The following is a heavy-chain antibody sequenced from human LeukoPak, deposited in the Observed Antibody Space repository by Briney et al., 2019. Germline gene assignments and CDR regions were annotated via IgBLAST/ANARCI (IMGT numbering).Heavy chain of an antibody. D-gene: IGHD2-2*01. V-gene: IGHV3-30-3*01. Sequence: GGSLRLSCAASGFTFSSYAMHWVRQAPGKGLEWVAVISYDGSNKYYADSVKGRFTISRDNSKNTLYLQMNSLRAEDTAVYYCARDRRIVVVPAARNAFDIWGQGTMVTVSS. J-gene: IGHJ3*02. CDR1: GFTFSSYA. CDR3: ARDRRIVVVPAARNAFDI. CDR2: ISYDGSNK.